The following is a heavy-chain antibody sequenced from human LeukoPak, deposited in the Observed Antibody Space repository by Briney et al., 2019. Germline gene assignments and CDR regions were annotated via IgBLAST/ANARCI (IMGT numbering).Heavy chain of an antibody. V-gene: IGHV3-23*01. D-gene: IGHD3-10*01. CDR3: SKGAGTFGGLSHRY. CDR1: GFTFSSYA. Sequence: GGSLRLSCAASGFTFSSYAMSWVRQAPGKGLEWVSAISGSGDTKYYADSVKGRFTISRDNSKNTMYLEVNGLGAEDTAIYYCSKGAGTFGGLSHRYWGQGTLVTVSS. CDR2: ISGSGDTK. J-gene: IGHJ4*02.